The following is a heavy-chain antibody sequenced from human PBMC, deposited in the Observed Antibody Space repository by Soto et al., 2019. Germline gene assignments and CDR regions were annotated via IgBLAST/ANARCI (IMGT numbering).Heavy chain of an antibody. J-gene: IGHJ6*02. CDR3: ATVPFTMVRGVYYYYGMDV. Sequence: GASVKVSCKVSGYTLTELSMHWVRQAPGKGLEWMGGFDPEDGETIYAQKFQGRVTMTEDTSTDTAYMELSSLRSEDTAVYYCATVPFTMVRGVYYYYGMDVWGQGTTVTVSS. D-gene: IGHD3-10*01. V-gene: IGHV1-24*01. CDR1: GYTLTELS. CDR2: FDPEDGET.